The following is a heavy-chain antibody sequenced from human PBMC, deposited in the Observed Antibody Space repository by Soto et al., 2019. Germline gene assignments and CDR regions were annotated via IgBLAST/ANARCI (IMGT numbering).Heavy chain of an antibody. V-gene: IGHV3-23*01. Sequence: SLRLSCAASGFTFSSYAMSWVRQAPGKGLEWVSGISGSGTTTYYADSVKGRFTISRDNSKNTMYLQMNSLRAEDTAVYYCAKDLAGATRGRFDYWGQGTLVTVSS. CDR2: ISGSGTTT. J-gene: IGHJ4*02. CDR3: AKDLAGATRGRFDY. D-gene: IGHD1-26*01. CDR1: GFTFSSYA.